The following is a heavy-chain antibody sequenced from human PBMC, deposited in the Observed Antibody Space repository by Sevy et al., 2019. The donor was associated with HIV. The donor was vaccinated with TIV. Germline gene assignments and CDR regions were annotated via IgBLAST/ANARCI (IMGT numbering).Heavy chain of an antibody. CDR2: ISNDGSDK. Sequence: GGSLRLSCAASGFTFSKIGMHWARQAPGKGLEWVAVISNDGSDKQYADSVKGRFTIARDNSKDTLYLQMNSLRLEDTAVYYCANSRGRFEGSSWLYYYYLMDVWGQGTTVTVSS. CDR1: GFTFSKIG. V-gene: IGHV3-30*18. J-gene: IGHJ6*02. CDR3: ANSRGRFEGSSWLYYYYLMDV. D-gene: IGHD6-13*01.